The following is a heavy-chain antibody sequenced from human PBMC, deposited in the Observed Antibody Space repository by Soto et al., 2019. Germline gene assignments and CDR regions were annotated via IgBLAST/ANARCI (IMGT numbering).Heavy chain of an antibody. D-gene: IGHD5-18*01. J-gene: IGHJ6*02. CDR3: ARAGYSYGEGYYGMDV. CDR1: GYTFTGYY. V-gene: IGHV1-2*02. CDR2: INPNSGGT. Sequence: ASVKVSCKASGYTFTGYYMHWVRQAPGQGLEWMGWINPNSGGTNYAQKFQGRVTMTRDTSISTAYMELSRLRSDDTAVYYCARAGYSYGEGYYGMDVWGQGTTVTSP.